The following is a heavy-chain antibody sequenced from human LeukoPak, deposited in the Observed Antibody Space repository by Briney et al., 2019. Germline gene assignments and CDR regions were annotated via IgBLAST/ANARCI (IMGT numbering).Heavy chain of an antibody. Sequence: PRASVKVSCKASGYTFTSYGISWVRQAPGQGLEWMGWISAYNGNTNYAQKLQGRVTMTTDTSTSTAYMELRSLRSDDTAVYYCAKSHRGYCSSISCDDEGDYWGQGTLVTVSS. CDR3: AKSHRGYCSSISCDDEGDY. CDR2: ISAYNGNT. CDR1: GYTFTSYG. J-gene: IGHJ4*02. V-gene: IGHV1-18*01. D-gene: IGHD2-2*01.